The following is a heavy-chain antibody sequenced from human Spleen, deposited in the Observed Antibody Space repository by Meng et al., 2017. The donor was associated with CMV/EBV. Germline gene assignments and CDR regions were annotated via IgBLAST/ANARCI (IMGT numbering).Heavy chain of an antibody. Sequence: GGSLRLSCAASGFTFSSYAMSWVRQAPGKGLEWVSAISGSGGSTYYADSVKGRFTISRDNAKNSLYLQMNSLRAEDAAVYYCANPSDYSTYFDYWGQGTLVTVSS. V-gene: IGHV3-23*01. CDR2: ISGSGGST. CDR3: ANPSDYSTYFDY. J-gene: IGHJ4*02. CDR1: GFTFSSYA. D-gene: IGHD4-11*01.